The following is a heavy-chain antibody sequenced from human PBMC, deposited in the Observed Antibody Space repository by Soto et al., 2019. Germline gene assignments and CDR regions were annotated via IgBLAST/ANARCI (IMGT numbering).Heavy chain of an antibody. V-gene: IGHV3-74*01. CDR1: GFTFGSYW. Sequence: EVQLVESGGDLVQPGGSLSSSCAASGFTFGSYWFHWVRQPPGKGLVWVSRINSDGSSTSYADSVKGRFTISSDNAKNTLYLQMNSLRAEDTAVYYCARDHDYVYNWFDPWGQGTLVTVSS. CDR2: INSDGSST. J-gene: IGHJ5*02. CDR3: ARDHDYVYNWFDP. D-gene: IGHD4-17*01.